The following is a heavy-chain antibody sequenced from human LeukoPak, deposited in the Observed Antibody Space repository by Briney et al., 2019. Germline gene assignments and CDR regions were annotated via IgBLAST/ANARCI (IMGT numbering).Heavy chain of an antibody. Sequence: PSETLSRTCTVSGGSISSYYWSWIRQPPGKGLEWIGYIYYSGSTNYNPSLKSRVTISVDTSKNQFSLKLSSVTAADTAVYYCAREVQGMVDYWGQGTLVTVSS. CDR2: IYYSGST. CDR3: AREVQGMVDY. D-gene: IGHD3-10*01. V-gene: IGHV4-59*01. J-gene: IGHJ4*02. CDR1: GGSISSYY.